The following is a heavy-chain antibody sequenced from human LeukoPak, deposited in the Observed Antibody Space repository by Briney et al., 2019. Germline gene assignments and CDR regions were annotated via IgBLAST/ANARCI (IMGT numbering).Heavy chain of an antibody. D-gene: IGHD4-23*01. J-gene: IGHJ6*02. CDR3: ARGLSRWSTPTSSYYYRMDV. CDR1: GGTLSTYS. Sequence: SVKVSCKASGGTLSTYSISWVRQAPGQGLEWMGGIIPIFNTINYAQRFQGRVTLTADESTNTAYLELSSLRSEDTAVYYCARGLSRWSTPTSSYYYRMDVWGQGTTVAVSS. CDR2: IIPIFNTI. V-gene: IGHV1-69*13.